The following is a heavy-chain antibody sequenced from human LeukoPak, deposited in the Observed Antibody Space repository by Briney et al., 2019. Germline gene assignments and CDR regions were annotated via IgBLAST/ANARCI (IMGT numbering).Heavy chain of an antibody. CDR2: IHPNGRDT. CDR1: GYTFTNHH. V-gene: IGHV1-2*02. J-gene: IGHJ4*02. CDR3: AIHYGPGPV. D-gene: IGHD3-10*01. Sequence: ASVKVSCKASGYTFTNHHIYWVRQAPGRGLEWMGWIHPNGRDTIYAQKFQGRATMTTDTSITTSYMELTSLTSDDTAVYYCAIHYGPGPVWGQGTLVTVS.